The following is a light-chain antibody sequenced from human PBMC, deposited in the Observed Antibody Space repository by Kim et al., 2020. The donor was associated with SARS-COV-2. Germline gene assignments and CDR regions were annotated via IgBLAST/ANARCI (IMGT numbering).Light chain of an antibody. J-gene: IGKJ2*01. CDR2: GAS. Sequence: EIVLTQSPGTLSVSPGERATLSCRASQSVSSSYLAWYQQKPGQAPRLLIHGASSRATGIPDRFSGSGSGTDFTLTINRLEPEDFAVYYCQQYGISPPYTFGQGTKLEI. CDR3: QQYGISPPYT. V-gene: IGKV3-20*01. CDR1: QSVSSSY.